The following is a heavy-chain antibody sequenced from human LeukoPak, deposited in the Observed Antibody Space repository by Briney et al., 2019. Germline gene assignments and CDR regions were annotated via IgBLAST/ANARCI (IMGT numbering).Heavy chain of an antibody. CDR1: GFTVGNNY. CDR2: ISSNGGST. D-gene: IGHD6-13*01. CDR3: VKDRTPSIAAAGIYYFDY. J-gene: IGHJ4*02. Sequence: GGSLRLSCAASGFTVGNNYMSWVRQAPGKGLEYVSAISSNGGSTYYADSVKGRFTISRDNSKNTLYLQMSSLRAEDTAAYYCVKDRTPSIAAAGIYYFDYWGQGTLVTVSS. V-gene: IGHV3-64D*09.